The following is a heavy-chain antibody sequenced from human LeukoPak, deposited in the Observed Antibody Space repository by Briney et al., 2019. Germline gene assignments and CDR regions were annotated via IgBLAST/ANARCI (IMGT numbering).Heavy chain of an antibody. D-gene: IGHD2-2*01. J-gene: IGHJ3*02. CDR1: GGSISSYY. V-gene: IGHV4-39*01. Sequence: SETLSLTCTVSGGSISSYYWGWIRQPPGKGLEWIGSIYYSGSTYYNPSLKSRVTISVDTSKNQISLKLSSVTAADTAVYYCARQPAADAFDIWGQGTMVTVSS. CDR2: IYYSGST. CDR3: ARQPAADAFDI.